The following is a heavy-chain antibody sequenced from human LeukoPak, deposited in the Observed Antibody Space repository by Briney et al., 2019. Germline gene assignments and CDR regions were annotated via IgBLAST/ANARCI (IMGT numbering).Heavy chain of an antibody. V-gene: IGHV3-23*01. Sequence: GGSLRLSCAASGLSFSNYAMSWVRQAPGRGLEWVSGISGSGGSREYADSVKGRFTISRDNSKNTLDLQMSSLRAEDTAVYYCARTYFVVVPAAIRGNWFDPWDQGTLVTVFS. D-gene: IGHD2-2*02. CDR3: ARTYFVVVPAAIRGNWFDP. CDR1: GLSFSNYA. CDR2: ISGSGGSR. J-gene: IGHJ5*02.